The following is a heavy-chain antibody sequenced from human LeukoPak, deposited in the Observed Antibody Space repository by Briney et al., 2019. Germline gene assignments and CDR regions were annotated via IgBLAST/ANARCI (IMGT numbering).Heavy chain of an antibody. V-gene: IGHV3-74*01. Sequence: GGSLRLSCAASGFRFSEYWMHWVRQVPGKGPEWLTRISKDGSDTVYADSAKGRFIASRDNAKNTVYLQVTNLRHEDTAVYFCARGGYSGSSYRFSWGQGTLVTVAS. CDR1: GFRFSEYW. D-gene: IGHD6-6*01. CDR3: ARGGYSGSSYRFS. CDR2: ISKDGSDT. J-gene: IGHJ4*02.